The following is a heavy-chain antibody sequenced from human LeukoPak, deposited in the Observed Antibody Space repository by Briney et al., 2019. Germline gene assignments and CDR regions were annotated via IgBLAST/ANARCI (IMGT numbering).Heavy chain of an antibody. Sequence: PSETLSLTCTVSGGSISSDYWSWIRQPPGKGLECIGYIFYSGSTNYNPSLKSRVTISVDTSKNQFSLKLSSVTAADTAVYYCARDRSERWLQFQAFDIWGQGTMVTVSS. CDR2: IFYSGST. CDR1: GGSISSDY. J-gene: IGHJ3*02. V-gene: IGHV4-59*01. CDR3: ARDRSERWLQFQAFDI. D-gene: IGHD5-24*01.